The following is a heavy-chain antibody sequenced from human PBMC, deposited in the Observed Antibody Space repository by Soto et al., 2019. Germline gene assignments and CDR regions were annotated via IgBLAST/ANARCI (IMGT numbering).Heavy chain of an antibody. CDR2: IWYDGSNK. D-gene: IGHD3-22*01. Sequence: PGGSLRLSCAASGFTFSSYGMHWVRQAPGKGLEWAAVIWYDGSNKYYADSVKGRFTISRDNSKNTLYLQMNSLRAEDTAVYYCAGDYDSSGYPRYYFDYWGQGTLVTVSS. V-gene: IGHV3-33*01. CDR1: GFTFSSYG. CDR3: AGDYDSSGYPRYYFDY. J-gene: IGHJ4*02.